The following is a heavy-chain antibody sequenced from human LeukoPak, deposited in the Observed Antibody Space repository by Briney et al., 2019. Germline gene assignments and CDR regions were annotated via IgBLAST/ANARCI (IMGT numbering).Heavy chain of an antibody. J-gene: IGHJ4*02. V-gene: IGHV3-7*01. Sequence: GGSLRLSCAASGFTFSSYWMTWVRQAPGKGLEWVANIKQDGSEKYYVDSVKGRFTISRDNSKNTLYLQMNSLRAEDTAVYYCARETGSAVGSTDFDYWGQGTLVTVSS. D-gene: IGHD4-17*01. CDR2: IKQDGSEK. CDR3: ARETGSAVGSTDFDY. CDR1: GFTFSSYW.